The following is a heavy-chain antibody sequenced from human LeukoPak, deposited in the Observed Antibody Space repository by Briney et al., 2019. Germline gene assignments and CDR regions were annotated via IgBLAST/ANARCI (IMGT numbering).Heavy chain of an antibody. J-gene: IGHJ5*02. V-gene: IGHV3-43*01. CDR2: ISWDGGST. CDR3: AKDGDIVVVPAAIPTIGWFDP. CDR1: GFTFSSHS. D-gene: IGHD2-2*02. Sequence: GGSLRLSCAASGFTFSSHSMNWVRQAPGKGLEWVSLISWDGGSTYYADSVKGRFTISRDDSKNSLYLQMNSLRIEDTALYYCAKDGDIVVVPAAIPTIGWFDPWGQGTLVTVSS.